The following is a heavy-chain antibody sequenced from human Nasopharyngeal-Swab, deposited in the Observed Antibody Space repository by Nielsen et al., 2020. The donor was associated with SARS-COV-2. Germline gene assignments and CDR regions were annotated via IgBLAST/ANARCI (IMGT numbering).Heavy chain of an antibody. CDR2: IYPGDSDT. CDR3: ARPVDTAMVTLGY. D-gene: IGHD5-18*01. Sequence: VRQMPGKGPEWMGIIYPGDSDTRYSPSFQGQVTISADKSISTAYLQWSSLKASDTAMYYCARPVDTAMVTLGYWGQGTLVTVSS. V-gene: IGHV5-51*01. J-gene: IGHJ4*02.